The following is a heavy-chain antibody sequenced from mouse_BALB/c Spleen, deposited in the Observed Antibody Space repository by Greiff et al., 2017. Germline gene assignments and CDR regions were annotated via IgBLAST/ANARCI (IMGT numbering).Heavy chain of an antibody. V-gene: IGHV5-12-2*01. CDR2: ISNGGGST. J-gene: IGHJ1*01. CDR1: GFTFSSYT. Sequence: EVKLVESGGGLVQPGGSLKLSCAASGFTFSSYTMSWVRQTPEKRLEWVAYISNGGGSTYYPDTVKGRFTISRDNAKNTLYLQMSSLKSEDTAMYYCARLGGNSGDVWGAGTTVTVSS. D-gene: IGHD2-1*01. CDR3: ARLGGNSGDV.